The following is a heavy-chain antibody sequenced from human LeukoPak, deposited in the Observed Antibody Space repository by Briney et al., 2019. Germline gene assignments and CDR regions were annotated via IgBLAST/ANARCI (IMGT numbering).Heavy chain of an antibody. J-gene: IGHJ4*02. CDR3: VSAMAAGTHLDY. D-gene: IGHD6-13*01. CDR1: GSTFSGYY. CDR2: INPNSGGT. Sequence: ASVKVSCKASGSTFSGYYIHWVRQAPGQGLEWMGWINPNSGGTKYAQKFQGRVTMTRDTSISTAYMELSTLRSDDTAVYYCVSAMAAGTHLDYWGQGTWVTVSS. V-gene: IGHV1-2*02.